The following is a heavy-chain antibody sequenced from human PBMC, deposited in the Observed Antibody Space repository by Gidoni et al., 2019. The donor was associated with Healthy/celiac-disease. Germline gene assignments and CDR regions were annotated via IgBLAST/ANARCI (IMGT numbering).Heavy chain of an antibody. CDR1: GGSISSGGYS. CDR2: IYHSGST. Sequence: LQLPESGSGLVKPSQTLSLTCAVSGGSISSGGYSWSWIRQPPGKGLEWIGYIYHSGSTYYNPSLKSRVTISVDRSKNQFSLKLSSVTAADTAVYYCARAASYYYYYMDVWGKGTTVTVSS. CDR3: ARAASYYYYYMDV. D-gene: IGHD6-25*01. V-gene: IGHV4-30-2*01. J-gene: IGHJ6*03.